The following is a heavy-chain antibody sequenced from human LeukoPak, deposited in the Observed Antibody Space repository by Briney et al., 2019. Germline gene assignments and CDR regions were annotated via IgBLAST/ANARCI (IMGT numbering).Heavy chain of an antibody. CDR2: IYYSGST. Sequence: KTSETLSLTCTVSGGSISSHYWSWIRQPPGKGLEWFGYIYYSGSTNYNPSLKSRVTISVDTSKNQFSLKLSSVTAADTAVYYCATSTAYYYYYYMDVWGKGTTVTVSS. CDR1: GGSISSHY. D-gene: IGHD2-21*02. CDR3: ATSTAYYYYYYMDV. V-gene: IGHV4-59*11. J-gene: IGHJ6*03.